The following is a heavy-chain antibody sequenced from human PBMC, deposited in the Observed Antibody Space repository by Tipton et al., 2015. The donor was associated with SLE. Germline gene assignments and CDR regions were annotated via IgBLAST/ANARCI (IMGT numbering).Heavy chain of an antibody. Sequence: TLSLTCTVSGVSISSYYWSWIRQPPGKGLEWIGYIYYSGSTNYNPSLKSRVTISVDTSKNQFSLKLSSVTAADTAVYYCARRGVVTIHGYYYYYGMDVWGKGTTVTVSS. J-gene: IGHJ6*04. CDR1: GVSISSYY. CDR3: ARRGVVTIHGYYYYYGMDV. CDR2: IYYSGST. V-gene: IGHV4-59*01. D-gene: IGHD3-10*01.